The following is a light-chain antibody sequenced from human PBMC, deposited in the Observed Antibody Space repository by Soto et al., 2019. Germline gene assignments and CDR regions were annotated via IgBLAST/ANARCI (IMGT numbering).Light chain of an antibody. CDR2: EVS. Sequence: QSALTQPASVSGSPGQSITISCTGTSSDVGSYNLVSWYQQHPGKAPKLMIYEVSKRPSGVPDRFSGSKSGNTASLTVSGLQAEDEADYYCSSYAGSNHNWVFGGGTKLTVL. CDR3: SSYAGSNHNWV. V-gene: IGLV2-14*02. J-gene: IGLJ3*02. CDR1: SSDVGSYNL.